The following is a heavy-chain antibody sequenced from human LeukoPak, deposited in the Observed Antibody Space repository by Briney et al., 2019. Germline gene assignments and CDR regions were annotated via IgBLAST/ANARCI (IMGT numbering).Heavy chain of an antibody. CDR2: ISTSGGNT. CDR1: GFTFSSYA. J-gene: IGHJ4*02. Sequence: GGSLRLSCAASGFTFSSYAMTWVRLAPGKGLEWVSAISTSGGNTYYADSVKGRFTISRDNSKNTLYLQMNSLRAEDTAVYYCANYYDSSGYYVGDYWGQGTLVTVSS. V-gene: IGHV3-23*01. CDR3: ANYYDSSGYYVGDY. D-gene: IGHD3-22*01.